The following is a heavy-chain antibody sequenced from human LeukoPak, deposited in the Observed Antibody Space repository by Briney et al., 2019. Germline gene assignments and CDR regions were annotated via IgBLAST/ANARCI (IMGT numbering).Heavy chain of an antibody. J-gene: IGHJ4*02. CDR2: IYYSGST. Sequence: SETLSLTCTASGGSISSYYWSWIRQPPGKGLEWIGYIYYSGSTNYNPSLKSRVTISVDTSKNQFSLKLSSVTAADTAVYYCARGGQLVLGYYFDYWGQGTLVTVSS. D-gene: IGHD6-13*01. CDR1: GGSISSYY. CDR3: ARGGQLVLGYYFDY. V-gene: IGHV4-59*01.